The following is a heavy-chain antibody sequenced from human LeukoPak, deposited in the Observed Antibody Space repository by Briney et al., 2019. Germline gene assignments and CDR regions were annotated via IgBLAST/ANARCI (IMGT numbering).Heavy chain of an antibody. D-gene: IGHD3-22*01. CDR2: INPNSGGT. CDR1: GYTFTGYY. V-gene: IGHV1-2*02. Sequence: ASVKVSCKASGYTFTGYYMHWVRQAPGQGLEWMGWINPNSGGTNYAQKFQGRVTMTRDTSISTAYMELSRLRSDDTAVYYCARGFRFWYDSSGYDYWGQRTLVTVSS. CDR3: ARGFRFWYDSSGYDY. J-gene: IGHJ4*02.